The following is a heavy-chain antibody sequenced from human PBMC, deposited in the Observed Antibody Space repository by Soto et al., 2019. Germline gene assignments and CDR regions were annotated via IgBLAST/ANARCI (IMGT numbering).Heavy chain of an antibody. Sequence: SETLSLTCTVSGGSVGSGSYYWSWIRQPPGKGLEWIGYIYYSGSTNYNPSLKSRVTISVDTSKNQFSLKLSSVTAADTAVYYFAKTQLGYCSGGSCHSISDYWGQGTLVTVSS. CDR1: GGSVGSGSYY. V-gene: IGHV4-61*01. D-gene: IGHD2-15*01. J-gene: IGHJ4*02. CDR2: IYYSGST. CDR3: AKTQLGYCSGGSCHSISDY.